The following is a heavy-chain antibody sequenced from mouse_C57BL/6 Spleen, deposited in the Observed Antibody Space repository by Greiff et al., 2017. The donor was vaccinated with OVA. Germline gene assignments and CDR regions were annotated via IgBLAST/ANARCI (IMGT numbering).Heavy chain of an antibody. CDR2: IDPENGDT. CDR3: TTDHYGSSPWFAY. V-gene: IGHV14-4*01. D-gene: IGHD1-1*01. J-gene: IGHJ3*01. CDR1: GFNIKDDY. Sequence: VQLKESGAELVRPGASVKLSCTASGFNIKDDYMHWVKQRPEQGLEWIGWIDPENGDTEYASKFQGKATITADTSSNTAYLQLSSLTSEDTAVDYCTTDHYGSSPWFAYWGQGTLVTVSA.